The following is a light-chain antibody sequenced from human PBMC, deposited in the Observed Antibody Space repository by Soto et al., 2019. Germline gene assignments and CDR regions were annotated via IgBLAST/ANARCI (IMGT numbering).Light chain of an antibody. CDR1: QSVSNN. CDR3: QQYNNWPPRK. V-gene: IGKV3-15*01. Sequence: EIVMTQSPATLSVSPGERATLSCRASQSVSNNLAWYQQKPGQAPRLLIYAASSRATGIPAMFSGSGSGTEFTLTISSIQSEDFAVYYCQQYNNWPPRKFGQGTKVEMK. J-gene: IGKJ1*01. CDR2: AAS.